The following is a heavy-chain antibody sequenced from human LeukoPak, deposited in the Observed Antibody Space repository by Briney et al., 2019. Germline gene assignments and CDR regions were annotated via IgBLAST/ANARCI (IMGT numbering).Heavy chain of an antibody. J-gene: IGHJ4*02. Sequence: SETLSLTCTVSGGSISSYYWSWIRQPPGKGLEWIGYIYYSGSTNYNPSLKSRVTISVDTSKNQFSLKLSSVTAADTAVYYCARGDPIVVAHYFDYWGQGTLVTVSS. CDR3: ARGDPIVVAHYFDY. V-gene: IGHV4-59*12. CDR2: IYYSGST. CDR1: GGSISSYY. D-gene: IGHD2-21*01.